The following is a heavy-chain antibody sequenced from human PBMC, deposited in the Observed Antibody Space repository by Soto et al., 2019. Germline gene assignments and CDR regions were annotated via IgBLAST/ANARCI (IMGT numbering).Heavy chain of an antibody. Sequence: QVQLVDSGGGVVQPGRSLRLSCAASEFTFNRHAMHWVRQAPGKGLEWVAVISHDGRIKYYADSVKGRFTISRDNSMNTLDLQKNSMSAEETAIYFCARVSGHVYATLHVPFDYWSPGALVTVSS. J-gene: IGHJ4*02. V-gene: IGHV3-30*04. D-gene: IGHD2-8*01. CDR3: ARVSGHVYATLHVPFDY. CDR2: ISHDGRIK. CDR1: EFTFNRHA.